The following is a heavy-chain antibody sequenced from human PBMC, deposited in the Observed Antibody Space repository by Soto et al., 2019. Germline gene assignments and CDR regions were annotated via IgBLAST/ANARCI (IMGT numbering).Heavy chain of an antibody. V-gene: IGHV3-74*01. CDR3: ARDLSGRADV. D-gene: IGHD3-10*01. Sequence: EVQLVESGGGLVRPGGSLRLSCVASEFTFSSYWMHWVRQVPGKGLVWVSRLNEDGSFTSYADSVKGRFTISRDNAKKTLYLQMNSLRAEDTAVYYCARDLSGRADVWGQGTTVTVSS. CDR2: LNEDGSFT. CDR1: EFTFSSYW. J-gene: IGHJ6*02.